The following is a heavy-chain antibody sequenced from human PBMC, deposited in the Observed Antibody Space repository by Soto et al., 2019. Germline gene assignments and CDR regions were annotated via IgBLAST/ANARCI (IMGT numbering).Heavy chain of an antibody. CDR1: GFTFSSYA. V-gene: IGHV3-30-3*01. J-gene: IGHJ4*02. CDR2: ITYDGSNK. CDR3: ARARAAAALDY. Sequence: QVQLVESGGGVVQPGRSLRLSCAASGFTFSSYAMHWVRQAPGKGLEWVAVITYDGSNKYYRDSVKGRFTISRDNSKNTLYLQMNSLRAEDTAVYYCARARAAAALDYWGQGTLVTVSS. D-gene: IGHD6-13*01.